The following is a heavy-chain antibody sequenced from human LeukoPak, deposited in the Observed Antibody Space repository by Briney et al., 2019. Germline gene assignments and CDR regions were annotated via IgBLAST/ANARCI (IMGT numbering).Heavy chain of an antibody. CDR2: IYHSGNT. CDR3: ARWYSSSGYLDY. Sequence: PSETLSLPCAVSGYSISSGYYWGWIRQPPGTGLEWIGSIYHSGNTNYNPSLKSRVTISVDTSKNQFSLKVSSVTAADTALYYCARWYSSSGYLDYWGQGTLVTVSS. D-gene: IGHD6-6*01. V-gene: IGHV4-38-2*01. J-gene: IGHJ4*02. CDR1: GYSISSGYY.